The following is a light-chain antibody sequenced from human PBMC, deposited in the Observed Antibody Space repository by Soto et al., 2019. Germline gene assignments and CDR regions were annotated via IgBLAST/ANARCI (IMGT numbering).Light chain of an antibody. V-gene: IGKV2-28*01. CDR2: LGS. Sequence: DIVMTQSPLSLPVTPGEPASISCRSSQSLLHSNGNSYLDWYLQRPGQSPHLLIYLGSNWASGVPDRFSGRGSGTDFTLKISRVEAENVGVYYCMQVLLSPLVSFGQGTRLEIK. CDR1: QSLLHSNGNSY. CDR3: MQVLLSPLVS. J-gene: IGKJ5*01.